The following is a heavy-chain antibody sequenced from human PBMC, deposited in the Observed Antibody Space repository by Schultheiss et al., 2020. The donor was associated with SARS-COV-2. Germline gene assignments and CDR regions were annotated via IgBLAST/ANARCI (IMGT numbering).Heavy chain of an antibody. CDR1: GFTFGDYA. Sequence: GESLKISCTASGFTFGDYAMSWFRQAPGKGLEWVSSISGSGDYIYYADSVRGRFTLSRDNAKNTLYLQMNSLRAEDTAVYYCARESGPWGQGTLVTVSS. CDR3: ARESGP. V-gene: IGHV3-21*01. D-gene: IGHD1-14*01. CDR2: ISGSGDYI. J-gene: IGHJ5*02.